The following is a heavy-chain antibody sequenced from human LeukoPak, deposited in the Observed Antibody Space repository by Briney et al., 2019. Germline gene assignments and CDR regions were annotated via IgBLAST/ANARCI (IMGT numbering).Heavy chain of an antibody. V-gene: IGHV4-4*09. CDR3: ARHRYGGKFDY. CDR1: GGSLSSYY. CDR2: IYTSGST. Sequence: SETLSLTCAVSGGSLSSYYSSCIRQPPREGLEWIGYIYTSGSTNYNPSLTSLDTISVYTSKNQFSLKLSSVTAADTAVYYCARHRYGGKFDYWGQGTLVTVSS. J-gene: IGHJ4*02. D-gene: IGHD3-16*01.